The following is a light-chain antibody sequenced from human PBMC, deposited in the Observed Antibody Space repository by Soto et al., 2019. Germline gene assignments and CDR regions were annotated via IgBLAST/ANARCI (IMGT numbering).Light chain of an antibody. Sequence: QSALTEPASVSGSPGQSITISCTGTSSDVGGYNYVSWYQQHPGKAPKLIIYEVSNRPSGVSNRFSGSKSGNMASLTISGLQAEDEADYYCNSYTSKSTVIFGTGTKLTVL. CDR1: SSDVGGYNY. J-gene: IGLJ1*01. V-gene: IGLV2-14*01. CDR3: NSYTSKSTVI. CDR2: EVS.